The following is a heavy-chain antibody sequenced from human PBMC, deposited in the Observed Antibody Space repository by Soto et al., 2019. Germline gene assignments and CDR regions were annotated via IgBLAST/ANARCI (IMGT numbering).Heavy chain of an antibody. CDR3: AKEHDVVVVAATRSDY. V-gene: IGHV3-23*01. D-gene: IGHD2-15*01. J-gene: IGHJ4*02. CDR1: GFTFSSYA. Sequence: EVQLLESGGGLVQPGGSLRLSCAASGFTFSSYAMSWVRQAPGKGLEWVSAISGSGGSTYYADSVKGRFTISRDNSKNTLYLQMNSLRAEDTAVYYCAKEHDVVVVAATRSDYWGQGTLVTVSS. CDR2: ISGSGGST.